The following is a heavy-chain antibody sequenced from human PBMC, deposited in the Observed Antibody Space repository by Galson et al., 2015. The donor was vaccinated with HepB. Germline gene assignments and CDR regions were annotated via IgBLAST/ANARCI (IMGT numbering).Heavy chain of an antibody. CDR3: AGSYGIISPAAFDY. D-gene: IGHD6-25*01. CDR1: GGSISSYY. Sequence: ETLSLTCTVSGGSISSYYWSWIRQPPGKGLEWIGYIYYSGSTNYNPSLKSRVTISVDTSKNQFSLKLSSVTAADTAVYYCAGSYGIISPAAFDYWGQGTLVTVSS. CDR2: IYYSGST. V-gene: IGHV4-59*01. J-gene: IGHJ4*02.